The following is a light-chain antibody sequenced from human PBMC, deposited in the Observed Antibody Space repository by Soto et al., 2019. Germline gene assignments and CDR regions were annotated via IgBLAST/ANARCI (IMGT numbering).Light chain of an antibody. Sequence: EIVMTQSPATLSVSPGERATLSCRASQSVSSNLAWYQQKPGQAPRLLIYGASTRATDIPARFSGSGSGTDFTLTISSLEPEDFALYYCQQRSNWPITFGQGTRLEIK. CDR1: QSVSSN. CDR2: GAS. J-gene: IGKJ5*01. CDR3: QQRSNWPIT. V-gene: IGKV3-11*01.